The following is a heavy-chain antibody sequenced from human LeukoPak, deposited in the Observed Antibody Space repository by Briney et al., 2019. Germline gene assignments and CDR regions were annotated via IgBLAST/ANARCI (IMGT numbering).Heavy chain of an antibody. V-gene: IGHV4-59*01. Sequence: SETLSLTCTVSGGSLNTYNWNWVRQPPGKGLEWSGYIYSSGRTNYNPSLTSRGTISVDTSKNQFSLKLSSVTAADTAVYYCARVRGIVATVNYFDYWGQGTLVTVSS. CDR3: ARVRGIVATVNYFDY. CDR2: IYSSGRT. D-gene: IGHD5-12*01. J-gene: IGHJ4*02. CDR1: GGSLNTYN.